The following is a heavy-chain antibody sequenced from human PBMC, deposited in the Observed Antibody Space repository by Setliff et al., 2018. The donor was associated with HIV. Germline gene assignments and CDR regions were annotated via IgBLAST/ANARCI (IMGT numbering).Heavy chain of an antibody. CDR1: GYSISSGYY. CDR3: ARESPSSSWFYFDF. D-gene: IGHD6-13*01. V-gene: IGHV4-38-2*02. J-gene: IGHJ4*02. Sequence: PSETLSLTCAVSGYSISSGYYWGWIRQPPGKGLEWIGSIYHSGSTNYNPSLKSRVTVSVDTSKNQFSLKLGSVTAADTAVYYCARESPSSSWFYFDFWGQGTLVTVSS. CDR2: IYHSGST.